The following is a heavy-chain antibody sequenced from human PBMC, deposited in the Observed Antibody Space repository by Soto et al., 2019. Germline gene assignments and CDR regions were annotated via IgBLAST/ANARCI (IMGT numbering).Heavy chain of an antibody. J-gene: IGHJ4*02. CDR3: ASFPLSRLHLGELSFY. CDR2: ISSSSSYI. D-gene: IGHD3-16*02. Sequence: GGSLRLSCAASGFTFSSYSMNWVRQAPGKGLEWVSSISSSSSYIYYADSVKGRFTISRDNAKNSLYLQMNSLRAEDTAVYYCASFPLSRLHLGELSFYWGQGTLVTVSS. CDR1: GFTFSSYS. V-gene: IGHV3-21*01.